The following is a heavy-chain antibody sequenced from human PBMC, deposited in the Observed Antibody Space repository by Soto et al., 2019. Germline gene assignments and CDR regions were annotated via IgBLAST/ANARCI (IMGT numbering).Heavy chain of an antibody. CDR1: GFSFGAYA. D-gene: IGHD3-16*01. CDR2: ISNFGTDK. CDR3: ARDVYTTADYFDY. Sequence: PGGSLRLSCAASGFSFGAYAMHWVRQAPGKGLEWVACISNFGTDKYYTDSVKGRFTVSRDNSKNTLYLQMDSPRVEDTAVYYCARDVYTTADYFDYWGQGT. V-gene: IGHV3-30*04. J-gene: IGHJ4*02.